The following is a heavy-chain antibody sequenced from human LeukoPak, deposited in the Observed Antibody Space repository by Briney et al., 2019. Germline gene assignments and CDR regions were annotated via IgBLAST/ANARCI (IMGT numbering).Heavy chain of an antibody. D-gene: IGHD5-18*01. Sequence: SETLSFTCAVSGYSISSGYYWGWIRQPPGKGLEWIGSIYHSGSTYYNPSLKSRVTISVDTSKNQFSLKLSSVTAADTAVYYCARHPRRGYSYGYPFGYWGQGTLVTVSS. J-gene: IGHJ4*02. CDR3: ARHPRRGYSYGYPFGY. CDR2: IYHSGST. CDR1: GYSISSGYY. V-gene: IGHV4-38-2*01.